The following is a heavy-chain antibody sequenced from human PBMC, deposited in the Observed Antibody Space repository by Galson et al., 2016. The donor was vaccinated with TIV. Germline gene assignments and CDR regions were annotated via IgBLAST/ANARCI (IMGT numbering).Heavy chain of an antibody. CDR1: GFTFSDYY. CDR2: TSTGGGTV. CDR3: ARAKTMRLADYYFGMDV. Sequence: SLRLSCAASGFTFSDYYMNWIRQAPGKGLEWVSYTSTGGGTVFYADSVQGRFTISRDNARNSLYLQMDSLRAGDTAIYFCARAKTMRLADYYFGMDVWGQGTTVTVSS. J-gene: IGHJ6*02. D-gene: IGHD3-22*01. V-gene: IGHV3-11*01.